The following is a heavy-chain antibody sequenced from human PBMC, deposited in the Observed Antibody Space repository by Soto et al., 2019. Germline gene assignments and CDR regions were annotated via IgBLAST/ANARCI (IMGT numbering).Heavy chain of an antibody. Sequence: TSETLSLTCAVYGGSFSGYYWSWIRQPPGKGLEWIGEINHSGSTNYNPSLKSRVTISVDTSKNQFSLKLSSVTAADTAVYFCAGDIRRGYRFDFWGQGTLVTVSS. CDR3: AGDIRRGYRFDF. CDR1: GGSFSGYY. D-gene: IGHD5-12*01. V-gene: IGHV4-34*01. CDR2: INHSGST. J-gene: IGHJ4*02.